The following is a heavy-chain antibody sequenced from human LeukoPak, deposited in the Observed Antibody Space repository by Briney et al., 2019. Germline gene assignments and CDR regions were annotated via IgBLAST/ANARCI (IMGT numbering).Heavy chain of an antibody. CDR3: ASSGVWSGYSIGYFDY. CDR2: IQYGGST. V-gene: IGHV4-39*01. CDR1: GGSIRSSDYF. D-gene: IGHD3-3*01. Sequence: PSETLSLTCTVSGGSIRSSDYFWVWIRQPPGKGLEWIGAIQYGGSTYYSPSLQSRVTISVDTSKSQFSLNLSSVTAADTAVYYCASSGVWSGYSIGYFDYWGQGTLVTVSS. J-gene: IGHJ4*02.